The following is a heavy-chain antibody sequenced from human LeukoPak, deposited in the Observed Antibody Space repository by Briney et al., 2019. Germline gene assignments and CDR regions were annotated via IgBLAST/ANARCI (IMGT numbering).Heavy chain of an antibody. J-gene: IGHJ4*02. D-gene: IGHD6-13*01. CDR2: IGTAGDT. V-gene: IGHV3-13*01. CDR3: ARGRYSSSCFDY. CDR1: GFTFSSYD. Sequence: SGGSLRLSCAASGFTFSSYDMHWVRHATGKGLEWVSAIGTAGDTYYPGSVKGRFTISRENAKNSLYLQMNSLRAGDTAVYYCARGRYSSSCFDYWGQGTLVTVSS.